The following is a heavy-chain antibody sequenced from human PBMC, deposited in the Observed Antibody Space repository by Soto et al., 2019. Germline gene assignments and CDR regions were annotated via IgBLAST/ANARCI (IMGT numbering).Heavy chain of an antibody. Sequence: QVQLVQSGAEVKKPGASVKVSCKASGYTFTSYDINWVRQATGQGLEWMGWMNPNSGNTGYAQKFQGRVTMTRNTSISTAYMELSSLRSEDTAVYYCARWVVLVPAAKRTYYYYGMDVWGQGTTVTVSS. CDR1: GYTFTSYD. D-gene: IGHD2-2*01. J-gene: IGHJ6*02. V-gene: IGHV1-8*01. CDR3: ARWVVLVPAAKRTYYYYGMDV. CDR2: MNPNSGNT.